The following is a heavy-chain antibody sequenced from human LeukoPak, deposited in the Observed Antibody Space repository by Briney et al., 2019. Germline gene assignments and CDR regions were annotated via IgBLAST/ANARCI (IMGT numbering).Heavy chain of an antibody. J-gene: IGHJ4*02. Sequence: ASVTVSCKASGYTFTSYGISWVRQAPGQGLEWMGWISAYNGNTNYAQKLQGRVTMTTDTSTSTAYMELRSLRSDDTAVYYCARTLLAYCGGDCYLPDYWGQGTLVTVSS. CDR1: GYTFTSYG. D-gene: IGHD2-21*02. V-gene: IGHV1-18*01. CDR2: ISAYNGNT. CDR3: ARTLLAYCGGDCYLPDY.